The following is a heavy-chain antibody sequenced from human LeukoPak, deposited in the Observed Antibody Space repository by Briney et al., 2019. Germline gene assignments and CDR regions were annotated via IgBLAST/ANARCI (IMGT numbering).Heavy chain of an antibody. Sequence: KPSETLSLTCAVYGGSFSGYYWSWMRQPLGKGLEWIGEINHSGSTNYNPSLKSRVTISVDTSKNQFSLKLSPVTAADTAVYYCAYSSGYQQHWGQGTLVTVSS. CDR2: INHSGST. J-gene: IGHJ1*01. V-gene: IGHV4-34*01. CDR3: AYSSGYQQH. CDR1: GGSFSGYY. D-gene: IGHD3-22*01.